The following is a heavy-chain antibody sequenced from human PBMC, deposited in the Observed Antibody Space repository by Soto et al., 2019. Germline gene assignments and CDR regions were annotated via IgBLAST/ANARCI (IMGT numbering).Heavy chain of an antibody. CDR2: ISAYNGNT. Sequence: GASVKVSCKASGYTFTSYGISWVRPAPGQGLEWMGWISAYNGNTNYAQKLQGRVTMTTDTSTSTAYMELRSLRSDDTAVYYCARDRKQWLPIYYYYGMDFWGQGTTVTVSS. J-gene: IGHJ6*02. V-gene: IGHV1-18*01. CDR3: ARDRKQWLPIYYYYGMDF. CDR1: GYTFTSYG. D-gene: IGHD6-19*01.